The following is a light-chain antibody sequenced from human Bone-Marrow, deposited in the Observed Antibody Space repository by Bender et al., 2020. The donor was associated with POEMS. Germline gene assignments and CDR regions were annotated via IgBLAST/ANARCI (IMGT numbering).Light chain of an antibody. V-gene: IGLV2-23*01. CDR2: EAI. J-gene: IGLJ1*01. Sequence: QSALTQPASVSGSPGQSIAISCTGARSDVDIYDLVPWFQQHPGKAPKLIIYEAIKRPSGISPRFSGARSGSTASLTISGLQAEDEADYYCCSYVNNAFYVFGAGTKVTVL. CDR3: CSYVNNAFYV. CDR1: RSDVDIYDL.